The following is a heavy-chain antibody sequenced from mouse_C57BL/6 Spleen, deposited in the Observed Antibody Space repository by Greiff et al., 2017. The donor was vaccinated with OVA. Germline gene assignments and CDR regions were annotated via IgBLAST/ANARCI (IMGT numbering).Heavy chain of an antibody. CDR3: ARSGGNYEAWFAY. Sequence: VKLMESGAELVRPGTSVKVSCKASGYAFTNYLIEWVKQRPGQGLEWIGVINPGSGGTNYNEKFKGKATLTADKSSSTAYMQLSSLTSEDSAVYFCARSGGNYEAWFAYWGQGTLVTVSA. J-gene: IGHJ3*01. D-gene: IGHD2-1*01. V-gene: IGHV1-54*01. CDR1: GYAFTNYL. CDR2: INPGSGGT.